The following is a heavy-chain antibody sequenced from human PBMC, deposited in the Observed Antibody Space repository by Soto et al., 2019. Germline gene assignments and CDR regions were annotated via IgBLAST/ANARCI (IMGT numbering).Heavy chain of an antibody. Sequence: SETLSLTCSVSGGSINSYYWSRIRQPPGKGLEWIGNIYYTGSTNYNPSLKSRVTISVDTSKNQFSLKLSSVTAADTAVYYCARGRGFCNSSSCRGYFDYWGQGTLVTVSS. V-gene: IGHV4-59*13. CDR3: ARGRGFCNSSSCRGYFDY. CDR1: GGSINSYY. D-gene: IGHD2-2*01. CDR2: IYYTGST. J-gene: IGHJ4*02.